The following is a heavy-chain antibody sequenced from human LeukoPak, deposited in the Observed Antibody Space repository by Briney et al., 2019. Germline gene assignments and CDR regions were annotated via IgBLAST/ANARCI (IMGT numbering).Heavy chain of an antibody. Sequence: GGSLRLSCAASGFTFSDYAVSWVRQAPGKGLEWVSAISGRGDNTYYADSVRGRFTISRDNSKNTLYLQMNSLRAEDTAVYYCARDTSAFLTGYYYMDVWGKGTTVTVSS. CDR3: ARDTSAFLTGYYYMDV. CDR2: ISGRGDNT. CDR1: GFTFSDYA. D-gene: IGHD2-2*01. J-gene: IGHJ6*03. V-gene: IGHV3-23*01.